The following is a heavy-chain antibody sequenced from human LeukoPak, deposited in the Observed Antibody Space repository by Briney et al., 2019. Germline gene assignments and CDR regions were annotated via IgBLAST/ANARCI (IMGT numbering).Heavy chain of an antibody. CDR3: ARTTEGGYTYGYFYYYYMDV. Sequence: PSETLSLTCAVYGESFSGYYWSWIRQPPGKGLEWIGEINHVGSTYYNPSLKSRVTISVDTSKNQFSLKLTSVTAADTAVYYCARTTEGGYTYGYFYYYYMDVWGKGTTVTISS. CDR1: GESFSGYY. D-gene: IGHD5-18*01. V-gene: IGHV4-34*01. CDR2: INHVGST. J-gene: IGHJ6*03.